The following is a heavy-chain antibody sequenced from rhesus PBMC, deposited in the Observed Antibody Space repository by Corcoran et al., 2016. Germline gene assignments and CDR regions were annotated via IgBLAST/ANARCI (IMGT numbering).Heavy chain of an antibody. Sequence: QVQLQESGPGLVKPSETLSLPCAVSGYSIISGYYWSGIRQPPGKGLEWIVYRTYIGSNRYNRSLKSRVTISRDTSKNQFSLKLSAVTAADTAVYYCAREIRAGFYYCGQGVLVTVSS. J-gene: IGHJ4*01. CDR3: AREIRAGFYY. CDR2: RTYIGSN. V-gene: IGHV4-122*02. CDR1: GYSIISGYY.